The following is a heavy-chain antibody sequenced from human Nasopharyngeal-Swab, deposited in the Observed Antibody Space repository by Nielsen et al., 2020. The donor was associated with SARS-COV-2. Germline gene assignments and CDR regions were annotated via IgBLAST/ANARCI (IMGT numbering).Heavy chain of an antibody. Sequence: ASVKVSCKASGYTFSSYAISWVRQAPGQGLEWMGWISAYNGNTNYAQKLQGRVTMTTDTSTSTAYMELRSLRSDDTAVYYCARDTGSGWSDWYFDLWGRGTLVTVSS. CDR1: GYTFSSYA. V-gene: IGHV1-18*04. CDR3: ARDTGSGWSDWYFDL. D-gene: IGHD6-19*01. CDR2: ISAYNGNT. J-gene: IGHJ2*01.